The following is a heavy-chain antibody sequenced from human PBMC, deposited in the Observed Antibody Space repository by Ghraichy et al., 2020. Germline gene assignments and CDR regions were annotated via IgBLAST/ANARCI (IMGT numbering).Heavy chain of an antibody. Sequence: GESLNISCAASGFIFSSYAMHWVRQAPGKGLEWVAVISYDGSNKYYADSVKGRFTFSRDNSKNTLYLQMNSLRAEDTAVYYCAREVGWEAPIWGAFDIWGQGTMVTVSS. V-gene: IGHV3-30*04. CDR1: GFIFSSYA. J-gene: IGHJ3*02. CDR2: ISYDGSNK. D-gene: IGHD1-26*01. CDR3: AREVGWEAPIWGAFDI.